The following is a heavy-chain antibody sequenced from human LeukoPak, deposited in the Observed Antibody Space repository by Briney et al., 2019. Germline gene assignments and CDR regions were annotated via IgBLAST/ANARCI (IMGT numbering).Heavy chain of an antibody. J-gene: IGHJ4*02. V-gene: IGHV1-18*01. D-gene: IGHD6-19*01. CDR3: ARDYGSGQLDY. CDR2: INPSNGDS. CDR1: GYIFRNFG. Sequence: ASVKVSCKASGYIFRNFGIAWVRQAPGQGPGWMGWINPSNGDSNYVEKFQGRLNMTTTTSTSTAYMELRSLRSDDTAVYFCARDYGSGQLDYWGQGTLVSVSS.